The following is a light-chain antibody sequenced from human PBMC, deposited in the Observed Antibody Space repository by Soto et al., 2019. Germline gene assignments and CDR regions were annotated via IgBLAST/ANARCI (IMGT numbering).Light chain of an antibody. CDR2: QVN. Sequence: QSALTQPASVSGSPGQSITISCTGTSSDVGAYDSVSWYQQYPGRAPKLMIHQVNNRPSGVSNRFSGSKSGNSASLTISGLQAEDEADYYCSSFTTSSTDVVGAGTKLTVL. J-gene: IGLJ1*01. CDR3: SSFTTSSTDV. CDR1: SSDVGAYDS. V-gene: IGLV2-14*01.